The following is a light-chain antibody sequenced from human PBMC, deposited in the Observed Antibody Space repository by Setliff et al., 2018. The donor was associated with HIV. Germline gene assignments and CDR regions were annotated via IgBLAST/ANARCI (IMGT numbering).Light chain of an antibody. CDR1: SSDVGDYNY. CDR2: GVT. V-gene: IGLV2-14*01. CDR3: SSYTSSDTPYV. J-gene: IGLJ1*01. Sequence: ALAQPASASGSPGQSITISCTGASSDVGDYNYFSWYQQHPGKAPKLMIYGVTNRPSGISNRFSGSKSGDTASLTISGLQAEDEADYYCSSYTSSDTPYVFGTGTKVTVL.